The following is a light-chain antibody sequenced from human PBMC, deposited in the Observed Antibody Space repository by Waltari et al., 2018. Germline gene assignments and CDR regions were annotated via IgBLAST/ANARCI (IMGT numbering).Light chain of an antibody. J-gene: IGLJ2*01. CDR3: SSYTNSSTPLV. V-gene: IGLV2-14*03. CDR2: DVT. Sequence: QSALTQPASVSGSPGQSITISCTGTSSDVGAYNYVSWYQQHPGQPPKLMIYDVTSRPSGVSNRFSGSKSGNTASLTISGLQAEDEADYYCSSYTNSSTPLVFGGGTKLTVL. CDR1: SSDVGAYNY.